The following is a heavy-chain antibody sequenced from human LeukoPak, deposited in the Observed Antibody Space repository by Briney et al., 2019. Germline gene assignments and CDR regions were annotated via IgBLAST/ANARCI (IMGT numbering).Heavy chain of an antibody. J-gene: IGHJ3*02. CDR3: AREKWDRKGAFDI. CDR2: ISGYNGNT. CDR1: GYTFTSYG. D-gene: IGHD1-26*01. V-gene: IGHV1-18*01. Sequence: ASLKVSCKASGYTFTSYGISWVRQAPGQGPEWMGWISGYNGNTKYAQKLQGRVTMTTDTSTSTAYMELRSLRSDDTAVYYCAREKWDRKGAFDIWGQGTMVTVSS.